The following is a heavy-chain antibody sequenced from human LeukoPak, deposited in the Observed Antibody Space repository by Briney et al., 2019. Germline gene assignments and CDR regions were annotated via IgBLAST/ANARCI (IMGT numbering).Heavy chain of an antibody. CDR1: GGSISSYY. Sequence: SETLSLTCTVSGGSISSYYWSWIRQPPGKGLEWIGYIYYSGSTNYNPSLKSRVTISVDTSKNQFSLKLSSVTAADTAVYYCAATQRYSFDYWGQGTLVTVSS. CDR2: IYYSGST. V-gene: IGHV4-59*12. J-gene: IGHJ4*02. CDR3: AATQRYSFDY. D-gene: IGHD2-15*01.